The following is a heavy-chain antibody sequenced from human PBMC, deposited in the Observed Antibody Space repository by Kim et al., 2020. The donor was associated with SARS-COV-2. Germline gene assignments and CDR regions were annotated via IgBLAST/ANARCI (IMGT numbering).Heavy chain of an antibody. CDR3: ARDRVGSVVRGVDC. CDR2: ISYDGRNE. D-gene: IGHD3-10*01. V-gene: IGHV3-30*04. Sequence: GGSLRLSCADSGFTFRTYAMHWVRQAPGKGLEWVAVISYDGRNEYYADSVKGRFTISRDNSKNTLYLQMNSMRAEDTAMYHCARDRVGSVVRGVDCWGQGTLVTFAS. CDR1: GFTFRTYA. J-gene: IGHJ4*02.